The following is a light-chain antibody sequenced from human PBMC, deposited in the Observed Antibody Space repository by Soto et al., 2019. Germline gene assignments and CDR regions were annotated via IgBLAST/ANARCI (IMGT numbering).Light chain of an antibody. CDR1: QSISTS. Sequence: DIQITPSPATLSASVGARVTITCRATQSISTSLAWYQQKPGKAPNLLISGASNLESGVPSRFSGSGSGTEFTLTISSLQPDDFSSYYCQQYYNYPWTFAQGTKVDIK. CDR3: QQYYNYPWT. CDR2: GAS. V-gene: IGKV1-5*01. J-gene: IGKJ1*01.